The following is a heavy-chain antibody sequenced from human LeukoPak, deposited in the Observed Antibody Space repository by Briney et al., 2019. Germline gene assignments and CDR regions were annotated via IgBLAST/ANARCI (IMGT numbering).Heavy chain of an antibody. Sequence: GGTLRLSCAASGFTFSDYWMSWVRQAPGKGMGWVANVKQDGSEKIYVDSVKGRLTISRENANNSLYLQMNSLRVADTGVYYCARPTTVGSLFDYWGQGTLVTVSS. J-gene: IGHJ4*02. CDR1: GFTFSDYW. CDR3: ARPTTVGSLFDY. CDR2: VKQDGSEK. D-gene: IGHD4-17*01. V-gene: IGHV3-7*01.